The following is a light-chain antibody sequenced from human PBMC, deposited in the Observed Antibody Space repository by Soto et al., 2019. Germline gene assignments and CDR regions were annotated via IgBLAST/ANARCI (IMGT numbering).Light chain of an antibody. J-gene: IGLJ1*01. CDR2: QVT. CDR1: SSDVGDYDS. Sequence: SALTQPASVSGSPGQSITISCTGSSSDVGDYDSVSWCQQHPGKAPKVIIYQVTKRPSGVSSRFSASKSGNTASLTISGLQAEDEADYYCTSYTSSNTRVFGTGTKLTVL. V-gene: IGLV2-14*01. CDR3: TSYTSSNTRV.